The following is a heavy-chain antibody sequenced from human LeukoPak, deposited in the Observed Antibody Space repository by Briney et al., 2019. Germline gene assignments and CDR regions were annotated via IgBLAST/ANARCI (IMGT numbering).Heavy chain of an antibody. Sequence: SETLSLTCTVSGGSISSYYWSWIRQPPGKGLEWIGYIYYSGSTNYNPSLKSRVTISVDTSKNQFSLKLSSVTAADTAVYYCARAVRDFWSGAIYYYYYMDVWGKGTTVTVSS. D-gene: IGHD3-3*01. CDR1: GGSISSYY. CDR2: IYYSGST. J-gene: IGHJ6*03. V-gene: IGHV4-59*01. CDR3: ARAVRDFWSGAIYYYYYMDV.